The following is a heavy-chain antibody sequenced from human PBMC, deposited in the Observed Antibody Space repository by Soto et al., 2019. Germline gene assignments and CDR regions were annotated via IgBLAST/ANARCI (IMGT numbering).Heavy chain of an antibody. D-gene: IGHD3-10*01. V-gene: IGHV1-3*01. Sequence: QVQLVQSGAEVKKPGASVKVSCKASGYTFRTYPMHWVRQAPGRGLEWMGWINAANGDTGYSRTFQDRVTISSDISASTAYMELSSLRSEDTAVYYCARKDYYGSGIYYFDHWGQGTLVTVSS. J-gene: IGHJ4*02. CDR1: GYTFRTYP. CDR2: INAANGDT. CDR3: ARKDYYGSGIYYFDH.